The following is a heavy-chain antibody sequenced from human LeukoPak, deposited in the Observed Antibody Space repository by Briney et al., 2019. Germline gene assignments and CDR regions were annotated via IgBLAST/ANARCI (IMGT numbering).Heavy chain of an antibody. CDR2: INHSGST. D-gene: IGHD3-10*01. V-gene: IGHV4-39*07. CDR1: GGSISSSSYY. J-gene: IGHJ4*02. Sequence: PSETLSLTCTVSGGSISSSSYYWGWIRQPPGKGPEWIGEINHSGSTNYNPSLKSRVTTSVDTSKNQFSLKLSSVTAADTAVYYCARRAFWGFGESFDYWGQGTLVTVSS. CDR3: ARRAFWGFGESFDY.